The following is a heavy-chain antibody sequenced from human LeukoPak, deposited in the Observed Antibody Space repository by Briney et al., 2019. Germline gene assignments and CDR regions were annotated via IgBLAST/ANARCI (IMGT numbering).Heavy chain of an antibody. V-gene: IGHV3-23*01. CDR1: GFTFSSYG. CDR3: AKDRPTVYSSTWLHFLDS. D-gene: IGHD6-13*01. CDR2: ISGSGGST. J-gene: IGHJ4*02. Sequence: GGSLRLSCAASGFTFSSYGMIWVRQAPGKGLEWVSGISGSGGSTYLADSVKGRFTISRDNSKNTLYLEMNSLRADDTAVYYCAKDRPTVYSSTWLHFLDSWGQGTLVTVSS.